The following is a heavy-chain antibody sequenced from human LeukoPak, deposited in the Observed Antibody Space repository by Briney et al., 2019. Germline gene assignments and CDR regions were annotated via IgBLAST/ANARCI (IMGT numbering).Heavy chain of an antibody. Sequence: GGSLRLSCAASGFTFDDYAMHWVRQAPGKGLEWVSGISWNSGSIGYADSVKGRFTISRDNAKNSLYLQMNSLRAEDTALYYCAKASHYYDSSGYYLDYWGQGTLVTVSS. CDR3: AKASHYYDSSGYYLDY. J-gene: IGHJ4*02. D-gene: IGHD3-22*01. V-gene: IGHV3-9*01. CDR1: GFTFDDYA. CDR2: ISWNSGSI.